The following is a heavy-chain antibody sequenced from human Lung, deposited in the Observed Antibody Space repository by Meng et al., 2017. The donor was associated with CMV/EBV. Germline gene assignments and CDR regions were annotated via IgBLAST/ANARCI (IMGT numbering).Heavy chain of an antibody. J-gene: IGHJ4*02. CDR3: AKAYSSSWYREYYDY. V-gene: IGHV3-23*01. CDR2: VTASGGST. Sequence: SEVTFSNYAMSWVRQAPGKGLEWVSAVTASGGSTYYADSVKGRFTISRDNSRNTLNLQMNSLKAEDTALYYCAKAYSSSWYREYYDYWGQGTLVTVSS. D-gene: IGHD6-13*01. CDR1: EVTFSNYA.